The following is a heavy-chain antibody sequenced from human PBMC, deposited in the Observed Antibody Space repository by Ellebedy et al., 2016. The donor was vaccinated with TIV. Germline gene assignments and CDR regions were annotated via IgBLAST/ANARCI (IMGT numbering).Heavy chain of an antibody. J-gene: IGHJ4*02. V-gene: IGHV3-74*01. CDR2: INSDGSST. CDR3: ARDPPNCGGDCFDY. D-gene: IGHD2-21*01. CDR1: GFTFSSYW. Sequence: GESLKISCAASGFTFSSYWMHWVRQAPGKGLVWVSRINSDGSSTSYADSVKGRFTIFRDNAKNTLYLQMNSLRAEDTAVYYCARDPPNCGGDCFDYWGQGTLVTVSS.